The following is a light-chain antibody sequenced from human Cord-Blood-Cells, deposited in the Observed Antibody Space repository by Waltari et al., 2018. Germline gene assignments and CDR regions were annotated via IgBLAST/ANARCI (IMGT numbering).Light chain of an antibody. CDR1: QGISSY. J-gene: IGKJ4*01. CDR2: AAS. V-gene: IGKV1-9*01. CDR3: QQLNSYPLT. Sequence: IQLTQSPSSLSASVGDRVTITCRASQGISSYLAWYQQKPGKAPKLLIYAASPLQSGVPSRFSGSGSGTDFTLTNSSLQPEDFATYYCQQLNSYPLTVGGGTKVEIK.